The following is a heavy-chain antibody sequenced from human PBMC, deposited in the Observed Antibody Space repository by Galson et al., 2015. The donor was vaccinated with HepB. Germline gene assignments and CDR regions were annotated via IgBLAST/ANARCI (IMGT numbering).Heavy chain of an antibody. CDR1: GFTFSSYE. V-gene: IGHV3-48*03. CDR3: ARDPGIAAAGTNVDY. D-gene: IGHD6-13*01. Sequence: SLRLSCAASGFTFSSYEMNWFRQAPGRGREWVSYISKSGWTTYYADSVKGRFTISRDNAKNSLYLQMNRLRAEDTAVYYCARDPGIAAAGTNVDYWGQGILVTVSS. J-gene: IGHJ4*02. CDR2: ISKSGWTT.